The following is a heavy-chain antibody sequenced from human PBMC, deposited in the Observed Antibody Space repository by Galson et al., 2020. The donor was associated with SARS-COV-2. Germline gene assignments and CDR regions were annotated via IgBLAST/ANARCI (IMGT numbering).Heavy chain of an antibody. V-gene: IGHV6-1*01. CDR2: TYYRSKWYN. J-gene: IGHJ4*02. CDR3: ARDFQYSTDY. Sequence: SQTLSLTCAISGDSVSSHSVAWNWIRQSPSRGLEWLGRTYYRSKWYNDYAESVKSRITINPDTSRNQFSLQLDSVTPEDTAIYYCARDFQYSTDYWGQGTLVTVSP. D-gene: IGHD6-13*01. CDR1: GDSVSSHSVA.